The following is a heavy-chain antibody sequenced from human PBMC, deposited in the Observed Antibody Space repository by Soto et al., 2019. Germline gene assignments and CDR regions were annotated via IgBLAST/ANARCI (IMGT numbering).Heavy chain of an antibody. J-gene: IGHJ4*02. V-gene: IGHV1-69*08. CDR2: IIPILGIA. CDR3: ARDAQLLPRGY. D-gene: IGHD2-2*01. CDR1: GGTFSSYT. Sequence: QVQLVQSGAEVKKPGSSVKVSCKASGGTFSSYTISWVRQAPGQGLEWMGRIIPILGIANYAQKVQGRVTITADKSTSTAYMELSSLRSEDTAVYYCARDAQLLPRGYWGQGTLVTVSS.